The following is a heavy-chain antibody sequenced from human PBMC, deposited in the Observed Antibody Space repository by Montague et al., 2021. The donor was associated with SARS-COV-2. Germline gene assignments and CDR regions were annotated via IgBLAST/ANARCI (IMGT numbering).Heavy chain of an antibody. CDR1: GFTFDDYT. D-gene: IGHD4-17*01. Sequence: SLRLSCAASGFTFDDYTMHWVRQAPGKGLEWVSLISWDGGSTYYADSVKGRFTISRDNSKNSLYLQMNSLRTEDTALYYCAKDISGGAWVDYGVYVRWGQGTLVTVSS. CDR3: AKDISGGAWVDYGVYVR. J-gene: IGHJ4*02. CDR2: ISWDGGST. V-gene: IGHV3-43*01.